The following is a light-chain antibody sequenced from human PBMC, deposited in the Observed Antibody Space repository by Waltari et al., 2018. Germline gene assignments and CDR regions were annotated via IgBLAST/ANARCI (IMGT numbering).Light chain of an antibody. Sequence: DIQMTQSPSSLSASVGDRVTITCRASQSISSYLNWYQQKPGKAPKLLLYAASNLETGVPXRFSGSGSGTDFTFTISSLQPEDIATYYCQQFDNLPLTFGGGTKVEIK. V-gene: IGKV1-33*01. CDR3: QQFDNLPLT. J-gene: IGKJ4*01. CDR1: QSISSY. CDR2: AAS.